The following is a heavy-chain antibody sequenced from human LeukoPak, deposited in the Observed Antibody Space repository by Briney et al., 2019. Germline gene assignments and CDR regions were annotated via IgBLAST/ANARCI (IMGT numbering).Heavy chain of an antibody. CDR3: AKSSIMITFGGVIVTPDY. D-gene: IGHD3-16*02. V-gene: IGHV3-23*01. CDR2: ISGSGGST. Sequence: GGSLRLSCAASGFTFSSYAMSWVRQAPGKGLEWVSAISGSGGSTYYADSVKGRFIISRDNSKNTLYLQMNSLRAEDTAVYYCAKSSIMITFGGVIVTPDYWGQGTLATVSS. J-gene: IGHJ4*02. CDR1: GFTFSSYA.